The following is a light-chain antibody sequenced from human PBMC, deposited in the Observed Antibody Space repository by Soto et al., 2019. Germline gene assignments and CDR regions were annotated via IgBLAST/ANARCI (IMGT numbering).Light chain of an antibody. CDR3: QQYNNWPPT. CDR2: DAS. J-gene: IGKJ5*01. Sequence: EIVLTQSPGTRSLSPGERATLSFRSSQSVISIYLAWYQQKPGQAPRLLIYDASTRSPGIPARSSGSGSGTELTLTISSLPSDDFELYYCQQYNNWPPTFGHGTRLDIK. V-gene: IGKV3-15*01. CDR1: QSVISIY.